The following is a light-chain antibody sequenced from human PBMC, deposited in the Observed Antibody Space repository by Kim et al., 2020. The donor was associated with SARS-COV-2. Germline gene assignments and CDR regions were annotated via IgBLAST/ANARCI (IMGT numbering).Light chain of an antibody. CDR2: VAS. V-gene: IGKV3-20*01. CDR1: QSVTSNY. J-gene: IGKJ2*01. Sequence: EIVLTQSPGTLSLSPGDRATLSCRASQSVTSNYLAWYQQKAGQAPRLLIFVASSRATGIPDRFSGSGSRTDFTLTINRLEPEDFAVYYCQQYDYSPPRYLFGQGTKLEI. CDR3: QQYDYSPPRYL.